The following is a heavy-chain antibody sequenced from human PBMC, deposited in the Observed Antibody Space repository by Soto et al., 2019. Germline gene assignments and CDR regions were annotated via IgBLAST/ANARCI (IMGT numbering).Heavy chain of an antibody. Sequence: PSETLSLTCTVSGGSVSSGSYYWSWIRQPPGKGLEWIGYIYYSGSTNYNPSLKSRVTISVDTSKNQFSLKLSSVTAADTAVYYCARGRNYDFWSGYYISYYYYMDVWGKGTTVTVSS. J-gene: IGHJ6*03. CDR1: GGSVSSGSYY. D-gene: IGHD3-3*01. CDR3: ARGRNYDFWSGYYISYYYYMDV. CDR2: IYYSGST. V-gene: IGHV4-61*01.